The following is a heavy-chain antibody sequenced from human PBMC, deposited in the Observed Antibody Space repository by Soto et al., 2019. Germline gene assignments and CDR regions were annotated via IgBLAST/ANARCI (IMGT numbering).Heavy chain of an antibody. D-gene: IGHD3-10*01. CDR1: GYTFTGYY. J-gene: IGHJ6*02. CDR3: ARPNVLLWFGESWFYGMDV. V-gene: IGHV1-2*02. Sequence: ASVKVSCKASGYTFTGYYMHWVRQAPGQGLEWMGWINPNSGGTNYAQKFQGRVTMTRDTSISTAYMELSRLRSDDTAVYYCARPNVLLWFGESWFYGMDVWGQGTTVTVSS. CDR2: INPNSGGT.